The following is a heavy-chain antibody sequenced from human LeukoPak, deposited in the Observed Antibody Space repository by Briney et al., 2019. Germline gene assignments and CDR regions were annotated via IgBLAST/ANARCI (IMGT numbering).Heavy chain of an antibody. D-gene: IGHD2-2*01. V-gene: IGHV3-48*02. Sequence: GGSLRLSCVASVFNFSTYWMNWVRQAPGKGLEWVSYISRSGSTIYYADSVKGRFTISRDNAKNSLYLQMNSLRDEDTAVYYCARRDAHDYWGQGTLVTVSS. CDR1: VFNFSTYW. CDR2: ISRSGSTI. J-gene: IGHJ4*02. CDR3: ARRDAHDY.